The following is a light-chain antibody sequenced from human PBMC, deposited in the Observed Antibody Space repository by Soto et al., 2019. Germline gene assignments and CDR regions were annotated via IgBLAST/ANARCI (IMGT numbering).Light chain of an antibody. CDR1: QGLNRN. CDR3: HEYNTWPWT. Sequence: ETVLTQSPATLSVSPGETATLSCTTSQGLNRNLAWYQQKLGQAPRVLIYGASTRAAGIPARFSGSGSGTEFILTISSLQSEDFAVCYCHEYNTWPWTFGQGTKVDIK. CDR2: GAS. V-gene: IGKV3-15*01. J-gene: IGKJ1*01.